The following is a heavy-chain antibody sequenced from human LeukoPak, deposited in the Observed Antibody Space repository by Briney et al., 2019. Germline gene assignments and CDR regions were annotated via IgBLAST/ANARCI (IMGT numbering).Heavy chain of an antibody. CDR1: GGSISSSSYY. Sequence: PSETLSLTCTVSGGSISSSSYYWGWIRQPPGKGLEWIGSIYYSGSTYYNPSLKSRVTISVDTSKNQFSLKLSSVTAADTAVYYCARHGPSSPVLIVFDPWGQGTLVTVSS. D-gene: IGHD2-8*01. CDR2: IYYSGST. CDR3: ARHGPSSPVLIVFDP. V-gene: IGHV4-39*01. J-gene: IGHJ5*02.